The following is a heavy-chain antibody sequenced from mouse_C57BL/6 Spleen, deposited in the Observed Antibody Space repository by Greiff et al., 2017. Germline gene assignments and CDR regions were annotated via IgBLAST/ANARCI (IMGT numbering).Heavy chain of an antibody. CDR2: IDPSDSYT. V-gene: IGHV1-69*01. CDR3: ARGGSSYEFDY. J-gene: IGHJ2*01. D-gene: IGHD1-1*01. CDR1: GYTFTSYW. Sequence: QVQLQQSGAELVMPGASVKLSCKASGYTFTSYWMHWVKQRPGQGLEWIGEIDPSDSYTNYNQKFKGKSTLTVDKSSSTAYMQLSSLTSEDSAVYYCARGGSSYEFDYWGQGTTLTVSS.